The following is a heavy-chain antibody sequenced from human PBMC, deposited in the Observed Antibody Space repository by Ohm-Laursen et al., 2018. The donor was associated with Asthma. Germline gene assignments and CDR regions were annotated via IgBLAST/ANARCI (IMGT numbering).Heavy chain of an antibody. V-gene: IGHV3-21*01. CDR3: ARIGPEWELPGREYSLHH. CDR1: GYSFSLYS. Sequence: SLRLSCSAFGYSFSLYSIHWVRQAPGKGLEWVASISTASTFIYYGDSVRGRFTTTRDNAKNLVYLQMHDLRAEDTALYYCARIGPEWELPGREYSLHHWGEGTLVTVSS. J-gene: IGHJ1*01. CDR2: ISTASTFI. D-gene: IGHD1-26*01.